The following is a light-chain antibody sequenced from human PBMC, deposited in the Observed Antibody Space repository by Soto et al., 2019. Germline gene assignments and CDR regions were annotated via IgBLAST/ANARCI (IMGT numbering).Light chain of an antibody. V-gene: IGKV3-11*01. Sequence: EILLTQSPATLSLSPGETATLSCRASKSVSTYLAWYQQKPGQPPRLLIYDASNRATGVPARFSGSGSGTDFTLTISSLEPEDFAVYYCQQRSNWPLLTFGGGTKVEIK. CDR1: KSVSTY. CDR3: QQRSNWPLLT. CDR2: DAS. J-gene: IGKJ4*02.